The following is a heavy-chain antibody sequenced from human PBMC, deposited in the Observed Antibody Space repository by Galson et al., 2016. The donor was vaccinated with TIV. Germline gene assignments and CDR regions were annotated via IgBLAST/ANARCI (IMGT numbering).Heavy chain of an antibody. CDR3: ARPPSCGGDCYKYDH. D-gene: IGHD2-21*01. J-gene: IGHJ4*02. V-gene: IGHV1-3*01. CDR2: FNAGNGNT. CDR1: GYTFAIYA. Sequence: SVKVSCKASGYTFAIYAMHWVRQAPGQRLEWLGWFNAGNGNTKYSQKFQGRVTITWDTSASTAYMELSSLRFEDTAVYYCARPPSCGGDCYKYDHWGQGTRVTVYS.